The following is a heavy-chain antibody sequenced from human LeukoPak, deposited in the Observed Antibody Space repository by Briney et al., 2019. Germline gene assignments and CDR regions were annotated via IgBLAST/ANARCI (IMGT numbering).Heavy chain of an antibody. CDR2: IYYSGST. V-gene: IGHV4-59*01. CDR3: ASLDFWSGYFDY. D-gene: IGHD3-3*01. Sequence: PSETLSLXCTVSGGSSSSYYWSWIRLPPGKGLESIGYIYYSGSTNYNPSLKSRVTISVDTSKNQFSLKLSSVTAADTAVYYCASLDFWSGYFDYWGQGTLVTVSS. J-gene: IGHJ4*02. CDR1: GGSSSSYY.